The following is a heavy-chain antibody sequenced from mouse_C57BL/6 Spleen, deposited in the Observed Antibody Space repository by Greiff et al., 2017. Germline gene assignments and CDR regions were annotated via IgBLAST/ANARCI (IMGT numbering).Heavy chain of an antibody. V-gene: IGHV1-22*01. D-gene: IGHD1-1*01. CDR2: INPNNGGT. CDR3: ACYYGSSLYAMGY. CDR1: GYTFTDYN. J-gene: IGHJ4*01. Sequence: VQLQQSGPELVKPGASVKMSCKASGYTFTDYNMHWVKQSHGKSLEWIGYINPNNGGTSYNQKFKGKATLTINKSSSTAYMELRSLTSEDSAVYYCACYYGSSLYAMGYWGQGTSVTVSS.